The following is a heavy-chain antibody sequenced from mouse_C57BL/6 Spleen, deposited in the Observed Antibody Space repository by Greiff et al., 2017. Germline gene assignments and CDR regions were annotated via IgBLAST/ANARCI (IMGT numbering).Heavy chain of an antibody. CDR3: ARRGITTVVATDAMDY. CDR2: ISSGGSYT. CDR1: GFTFSSYG. V-gene: IGHV5-6*01. J-gene: IGHJ4*01. D-gene: IGHD1-1*01. Sequence: EVHLVESGGDLVKPGGSLKLSCAASGFTFSSYGMSWVRQTPDKRLEWVATISSGGSYTYYPDSVKGRFTISRDNAKNTLYLQMSSLKSEDTAMYYCARRGITTVVATDAMDYWGQGTSVTVSS.